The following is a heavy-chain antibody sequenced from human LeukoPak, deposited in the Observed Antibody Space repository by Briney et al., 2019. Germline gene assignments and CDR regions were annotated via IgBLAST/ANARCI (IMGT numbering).Heavy chain of an antibody. V-gene: IGHV3-73*01. Sequence: PGGSLRLSCAASGFTFSGSAMHWVRQASGEGLEWVGRIRSKANSYATAYAASVKGRFTISRDDSKNTAYLQMNSLKTEDTALYYCSSRYCSGGSCYFYWGQGTLVTVSS. D-gene: IGHD2-15*01. J-gene: IGHJ4*02. CDR3: SSRYCSGGSCYFY. CDR1: GFTFSGSA. CDR2: IRSKANSYAT.